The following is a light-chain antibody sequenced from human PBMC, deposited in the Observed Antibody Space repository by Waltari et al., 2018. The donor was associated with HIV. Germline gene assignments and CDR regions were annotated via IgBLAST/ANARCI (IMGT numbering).Light chain of an antibody. Sequence: EIVLTQSPGTLSLSPGERVTLSCRASQSISSSYSAWYQHKPGQAPRVLIYGASSRATGIPDRCSGSGSGTECTLTISRLEPEDFAVYYCQQYGTSPYTFGQGTKLEIK. V-gene: IGKV3-20*01. CDR3: QQYGTSPYT. CDR1: QSISSSY. J-gene: IGKJ2*01. CDR2: GAS.